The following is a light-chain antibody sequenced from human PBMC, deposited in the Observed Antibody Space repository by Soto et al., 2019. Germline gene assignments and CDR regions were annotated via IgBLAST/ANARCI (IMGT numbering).Light chain of an antibody. CDR3: EAWDDSVSGWV. V-gene: IGLV1-47*01. J-gene: IGLJ2*01. CDR1: NSNIGNNN. CDR2: SNN. Sequence: QSVLTQPPSASGTPGQRVTISCSGSNSNIGNNNVCWYQQLPGTAPKLRICSNNQRPSGVPDRLSGSRSGTSASLAISGLRSEDAADYYCEAWDDSVSGWVFGGGTKFTVL.